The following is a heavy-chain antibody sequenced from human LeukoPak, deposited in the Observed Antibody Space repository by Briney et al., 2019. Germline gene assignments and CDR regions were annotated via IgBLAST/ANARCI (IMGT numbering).Heavy chain of an antibody. D-gene: IGHD3-10*01. V-gene: IGHV1-69*04. CDR2: IIPILGIA. CDR3: ASGEYYYGSGSYHENYYYYYGMDV. Sequence: SVKVSCKASGGTFSSYAISWVRQAPGQGLEWMGRIIPILGIANYAQKFQGRVTITADKSTSTAYTELSSLRSEDTAVYYCASGEYYYGSGSYHENYYYYYGMDVWGQGTTVTVTS. CDR1: GGTFSSYA. J-gene: IGHJ6*02.